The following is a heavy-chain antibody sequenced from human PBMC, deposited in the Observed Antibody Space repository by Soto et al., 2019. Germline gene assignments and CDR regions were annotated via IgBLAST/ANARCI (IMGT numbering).Heavy chain of an antibody. CDR3: AREYNDFWSGHFDY. CDR1: GFRFSGYS. Sequence: EVHLVESWGRLVQPGGSLRLSCAAAGFRFSGYSMNWVRQAPGRGLEWVSYISSSSFTIHYADSVEGRFAISRDNAKNSLYLQMNSLRVEDTAVYYCAREYNDFWSGHFDYSGQGALVTVSS. V-gene: IGHV3-48*01. CDR2: ISSSSFTI. J-gene: IGHJ4*02. D-gene: IGHD3-3*01.